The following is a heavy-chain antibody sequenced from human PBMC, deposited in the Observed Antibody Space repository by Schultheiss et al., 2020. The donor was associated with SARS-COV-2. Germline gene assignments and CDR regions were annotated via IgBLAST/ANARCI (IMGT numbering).Heavy chain of an antibody. Sequence: SQTLSLTCAVYGGSFSGDYWSWIRQPPGKGLEWIGYIYYSGSTNYNPSLKSRVTISVDTSKNQFSLKLSSVTAADTAVYYCAREGVTLLWFGELFSRYGMDVWGQGTTVTVSS. CDR2: IYYSGST. CDR3: AREGVTLLWFGELFSRYGMDV. J-gene: IGHJ6*02. V-gene: IGHV4-59*01. D-gene: IGHD3-10*01. CDR1: GGSFSGDY.